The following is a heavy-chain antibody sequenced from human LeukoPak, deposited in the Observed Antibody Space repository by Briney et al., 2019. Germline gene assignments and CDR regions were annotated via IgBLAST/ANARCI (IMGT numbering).Heavy chain of an antibody. Sequence: GESLKISYKGSGYSFTSYWIAWVRQMPGKGLEWMGIIYIGDSDTRYSPSFQGQVTISVDKSISTAYLQWSSLKASDTAMYYCARRWELLRGNFDYWGQGTLVTVSS. V-gene: IGHV5-51*01. CDR1: GYSFTSYW. J-gene: IGHJ4*02. D-gene: IGHD1-26*01. CDR3: ARRWELLRGNFDY. CDR2: IYIGDSDT.